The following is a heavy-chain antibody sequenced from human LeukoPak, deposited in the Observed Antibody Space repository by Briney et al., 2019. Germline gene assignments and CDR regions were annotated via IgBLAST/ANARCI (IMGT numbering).Heavy chain of an antibody. CDR2: ISYDGSNK. CDR3: ARGVAVAGTRWYYFDY. V-gene: IGHV3-30-3*01. D-gene: IGHD6-19*01. Sequence: GRSLRLSCAASGFTFSSYAVHWVRQAPGKGLEWVAVISYDGSNKYYADSVKGRFTISRDNTKNTLYLQMNSLRAEDTAVYYCARGVAVAGTRWYYFDYWGQGTLVTVSS. J-gene: IGHJ4*02. CDR1: GFTFSSYA.